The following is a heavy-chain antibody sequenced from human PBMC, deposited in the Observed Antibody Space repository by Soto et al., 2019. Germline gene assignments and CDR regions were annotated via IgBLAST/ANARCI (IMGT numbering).Heavy chain of an antibody. CDR3: ARLGCRADQCYYYAIAL. CDR1: GLTFGHSW. D-gene: IGHD6-19*01. J-gene: IGHJ6*02. V-gene: IGHV3-7*03. Sequence: PGRSLRLSCTASGLTFGHSWMSWVRQAPWKGLEWVANIKQDGTEKNYVDSVKGRLTISRDNTKNSLYLQMNSLRAEDTAVYYCARLGCRADQCYYYAIALWGPGPT. CDR2: IKQDGTEK.